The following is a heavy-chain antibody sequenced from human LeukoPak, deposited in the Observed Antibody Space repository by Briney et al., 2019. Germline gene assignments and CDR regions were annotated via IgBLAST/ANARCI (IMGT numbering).Heavy chain of an antibody. CDR1: GGSISSGGYY. CDR3: ARIRLLAWFDP. Sequence: SQTLSLTCTVSGGSISSGGYYWSWIRQPPGKGLEWIGYIYHSGSTYYNPSLKSRVTISVDRSKNQFSLKLSSVTAADTAVYYCARIRLLAWFDPWGQGTLVTVSS. J-gene: IGHJ5*02. V-gene: IGHV4-30-2*01. D-gene: IGHD2-15*01. CDR2: IYHSGST.